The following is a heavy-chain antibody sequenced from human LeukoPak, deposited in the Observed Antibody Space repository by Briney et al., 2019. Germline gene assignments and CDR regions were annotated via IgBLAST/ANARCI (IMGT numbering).Heavy chain of an antibody. Sequence: SETLSLTCTVSGGSISSGGYYWSWIRQHPGKGLEWIGYIYYSGSTYYNPSLKSRVTISVDTSKNQFSLKLSSVTAADTAVYYCARDSFDYDFWSGYYSPYGGSESPYTSGYGMDVWGQGTTVTVSS. CDR3: ARDSFDYDFWSGYYSPYGGSESPYTSGYGMDV. V-gene: IGHV4-31*03. D-gene: IGHD3-3*01. CDR1: GGSISSGGYY. CDR2: IYYSGST. J-gene: IGHJ6*02.